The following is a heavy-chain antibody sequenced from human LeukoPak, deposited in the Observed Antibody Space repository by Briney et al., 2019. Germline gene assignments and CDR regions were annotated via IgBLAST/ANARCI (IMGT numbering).Heavy chain of an antibody. D-gene: IGHD3-9*01. Sequence: GGSLRLSCAASGFTFSNYWMHWVRQAPGKGLVWVSRINSDGSSTRYADSVKGRFTVSRDNAKNTLYLQMNSLRAEDTAVYYCGRELDWLPTLDYWGQGTLVTVSS. CDR1: GFTFSNYW. CDR3: GRELDWLPTLDY. V-gene: IGHV3-74*01. CDR2: INSDGSST. J-gene: IGHJ4*02.